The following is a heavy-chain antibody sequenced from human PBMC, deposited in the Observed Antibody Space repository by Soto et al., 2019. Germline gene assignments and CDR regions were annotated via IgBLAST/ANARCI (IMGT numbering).Heavy chain of an antibody. CDR1: GFTFSSYA. CDR2: IKQDGSEK. CDR3: ARLVYDILTGYYDY. J-gene: IGHJ4*02. D-gene: IGHD3-9*01. Sequence: GSLRLSCAASGFTFSSYAMSWVRQAPGKGLEWVANIKQDGSEKYYVDSVKGRFTISRDNAKNSLYLQMNSLRAEDTAVYYCARLVYDILTGYYDYWGQGTLVTVSS. V-gene: IGHV3-7*05.